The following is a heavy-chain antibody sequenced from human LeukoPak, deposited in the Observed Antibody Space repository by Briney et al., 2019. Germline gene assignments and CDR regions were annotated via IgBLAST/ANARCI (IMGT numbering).Heavy chain of an antibody. CDR3: ARDPTNTSGRYAYFDY. V-gene: IGHV1-18*01. CDR2: ISGYNGDT. D-gene: IGHD6-19*01. Sequence: GASVSVSCKASGVPFTDHGTTAVRQAPGQGGEWIGWISGYNGDTTYAQNFQGRVTLTTDTSTSTAYMELRSLRSVDTAVSYCARDPTNTSGRYAYFDYWGQGTLVTVSS. CDR1: GVPFTDHG. J-gene: IGHJ4*02.